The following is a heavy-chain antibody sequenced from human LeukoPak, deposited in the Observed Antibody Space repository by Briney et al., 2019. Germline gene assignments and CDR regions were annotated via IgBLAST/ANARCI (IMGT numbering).Heavy chain of an antibody. CDR2: IWYDGSNK. Sequence: QPGGSLRLSCAASGFTFSSYGMHWVRQAPGKGLEWVAVIWYDGSNKYYADSVKGRFTISRDNSKNTLYLQMNSLRAEDTAVYYCARSLVVHDAFDIWGQGTMVTVSS. D-gene: IGHD2-15*01. V-gene: IGHV3-33*08. J-gene: IGHJ3*02. CDR1: GFTFSSYG. CDR3: ARSLVVHDAFDI.